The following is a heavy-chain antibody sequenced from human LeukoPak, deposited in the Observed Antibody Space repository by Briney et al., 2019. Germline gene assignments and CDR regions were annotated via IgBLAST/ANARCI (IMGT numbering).Heavy chain of an antibody. CDR2: ITSKSSYT. D-gene: IGHD6-13*01. CDR1: GFTFSSYS. J-gene: IGHJ4*02. V-gene: IGHV3-21*01. CDR3: ARDPIAAAASGGDY. Sequence: GGSLRLSCAASGFTFSSYSMNWVRQAPGKGLEWVSSITSKSSYTYYADSVKGRFTISRDNANNSLYLQMNSLRAEDTAVYYCARDPIAAAASGGDYWGQGTLVTVSS.